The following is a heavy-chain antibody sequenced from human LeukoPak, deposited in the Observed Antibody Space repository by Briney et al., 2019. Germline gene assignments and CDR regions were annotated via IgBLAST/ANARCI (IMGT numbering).Heavy chain of an antibody. V-gene: IGHV4-4*07. J-gene: IGHJ6*03. CDR1: GGSISSYY. D-gene: IGHD2-2*01. Sequence: PSETLSLSCTVSGGSISSYYWSWIRQPAGKGLEWLGRSYSSGSTNYNPSLKSRVTMSVDTSKNQFSLKLSSVTAADTAVYYCAREQWGYCSSTSCNYYYYMDVWGKGTTVTVSS. CDR3: AREQWGYCSSTSCNYYYYMDV. CDR2: SYSSGST.